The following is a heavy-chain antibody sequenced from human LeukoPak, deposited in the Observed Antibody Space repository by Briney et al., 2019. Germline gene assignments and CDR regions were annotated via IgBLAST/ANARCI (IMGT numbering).Heavy chain of an antibody. CDR3: ARNESVLGTTGLNDFFDD. CDR2: VYYSGST. J-gene: IGHJ4*02. Sequence: SETPSLTCTVSGGSIRGSSDYWGWIRQSPGKGLEWIGSVYYSGSTYYNPSLKSRVSISVDTSKNQFHLRLTSVTAADTAVYYCARNESVLGTTGLNDFFDDWGQGTLVTVSS. D-gene: IGHD1-26*01. CDR1: GGSIRGSSDY. V-gene: IGHV4-39*01.